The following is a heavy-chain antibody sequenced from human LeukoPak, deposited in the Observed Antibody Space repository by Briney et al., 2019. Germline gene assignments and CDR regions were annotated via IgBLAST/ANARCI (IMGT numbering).Heavy chain of an antibody. CDR2: ISAYNGNT. V-gene: IGHV1-18*01. J-gene: IGHJ4*01. CDR3: ARSYSGSYQSTSDY. CDR1: GYTFTSYG. D-gene: IGHD1-26*01. Sequence: ASVKVSCKASGYTFTSYGISWVRQAPGQGLEWMGWISAYNGNTNYAQKLQGRVTMTTDTSTSTAYMELRSLRSDDTAVYYCARSYSGSYQSTSDYWGHVTLVTVSS.